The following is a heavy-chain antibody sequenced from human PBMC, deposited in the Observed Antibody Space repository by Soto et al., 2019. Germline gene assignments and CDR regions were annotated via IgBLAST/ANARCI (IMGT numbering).Heavy chain of an antibody. CDR3: AKERFSGDLDY. J-gene: IGHJ4*02. D-gene: IGHD3-10*01. Sequence: EVRLLESGGGLVQPGGSLRLSCAASGFTFRSFAMSWVRQSPEKGLEWVSSISASAMNTYYADSVKGRFTISRDNSKNTVYLEMNGLRAEDKALYYCAKERFSGDLDYWGQGTLVTVSS. CDR1: GFTFRSFA. CDR2: ISASAMNT. V-gene: IGHV3-23*01.